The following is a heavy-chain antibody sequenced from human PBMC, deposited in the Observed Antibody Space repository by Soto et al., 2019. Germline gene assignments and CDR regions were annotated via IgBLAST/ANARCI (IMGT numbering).Heavy chain of an antibody. V-gene: IGHV4-59*01. D-gene: IGHD2-8*01. CDR1: GGSISSYC. Sequence: SETLSLTCTVSGGSISSYCWSWIRQPPGKGLEWIGYIYYSGSTNYNPSLKSRVTISVDTSKNQFSLKLSSVTAADTAVYYCARVAGALSIDYWGQGTLVTVSS. J-gene: IGHJ4*02. CDR3: ARVAGALSIDY. CDR2: IYYSGST.